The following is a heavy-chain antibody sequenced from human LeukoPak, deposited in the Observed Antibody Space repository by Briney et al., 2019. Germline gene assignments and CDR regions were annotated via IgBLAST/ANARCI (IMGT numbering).Heavy chain of an antibody. D-gene: IGHD1-26*01. CDR3: ARARNSGRHYYNYYMDV. CDR2: IYSSGST. Sequence: KSSETLSLTCTVSGGSISSGSYYWSWIRQSAGKGLEWIGRIYSSGSTNYNPSLKSRVTVSIDTSKNQFSLKLSSVTAADTAVYYCARARNSGRHYYNYYMDVWGKGTTVTVSS. J-gene: IGHJ6*03. CDR1: GGSISSGSYY. V-gene: IGHV4-61*02.